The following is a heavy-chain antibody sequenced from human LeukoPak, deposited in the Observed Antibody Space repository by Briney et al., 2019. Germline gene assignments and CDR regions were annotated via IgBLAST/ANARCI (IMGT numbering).Heavy chain of an antibody. V-gene: IGHV1-8*01. J-gene: IGHJ4*02. CDR1: GYTFTSYD. CDR3: ERGRRGVGATRPDY. D-gene: IGHD1-26*01. Sequence: ASVKVSCKASGYTFTSYDINWVRQATGQGLEWMGWMNPNSGNTGYAQKFQGRVTMTRNTSISTAYMELSSLRSEDTAVYYCERGRRGVGATRPDYWGQGTLVTVSS. CDR2: MNPNSGNT.